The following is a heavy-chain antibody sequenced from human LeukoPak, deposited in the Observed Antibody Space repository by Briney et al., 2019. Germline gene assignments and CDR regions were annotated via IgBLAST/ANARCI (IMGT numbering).Heavy chain of an antibody. CDR3: ARDTDYGGPFDY. D-gene: IGHD4-23*01. CDR2: ISSGGSTI. CDR1: GFTFSSYE. Sequence: GGSLRLSCAASGFTFSSYEMHWVRQVPGKGLEWVSYISSGGSTIYYADSVKGRFTISRDNAKNSLYLQMNSLRAEDTAVYYRARDTDYGGPFDYWGQGTLVTVSS. V-gene: IGHV3-48*03. J-gene: IGHJ4*02.